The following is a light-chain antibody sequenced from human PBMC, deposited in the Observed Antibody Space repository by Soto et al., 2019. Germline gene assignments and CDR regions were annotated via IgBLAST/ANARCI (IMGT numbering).Light chain of an antibody. CDR1: SSNIGAGYD. V-gene: IGLV1-40*01. J-gene: IGLJ1*01. CDR3: QSFDSSLSGYV. CDR2: DNN. Sequence: QSVLTQPPSLSGAPGQRVTISCTGSSSNIGAGYDVHWYQQFPGTAPKLLIYDNNNRTSGVPDRFSGSKSGTSASLAITGLQADDEADYYCQSFDSSLSGYVFGAGTKGTVL.